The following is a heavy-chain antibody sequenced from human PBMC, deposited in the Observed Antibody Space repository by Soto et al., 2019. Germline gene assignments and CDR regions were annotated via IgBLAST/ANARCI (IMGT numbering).Heavy chain of an antibody. CDR2: ISYDGSNK. Sequence: PGGSLRLSCAASGFTFSSYSMNWVRQAPGKGLEWVAVISYDGSNKYYADSVKGRFTISRDNSKNTLYLQMNSLRAEDTAVYYCARMTYQSSSPGPFNYWARETLVTVP. D-gene: IGHD6-6*01. V-gene: IGHV3-30*03. CDR3: ARMTYQSSSPGPFNY. CDR1: GFTFSSYS. J-gene: IGHJ4*02.